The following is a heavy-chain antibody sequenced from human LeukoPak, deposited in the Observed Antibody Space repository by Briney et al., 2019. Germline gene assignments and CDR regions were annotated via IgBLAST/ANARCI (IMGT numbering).Heavy chain of an antibody. Sequence: GGSLRLSCAASGFTFSSYGMHWVRQAPGKGLEWVAVISYDGSNKYYADSVKGRFTISRDNSKNTLYLQMNSLRAEDTAVYYCANDYGDSGGFDYWGQGTLVTVSS. V-gene: IGHV3-30*18. D-gene: IGHD4-17*01. J-gene: IGHJ4*02. CDR1: GFTFSSYG. CDR3: ANDYGDSGGFDY. CDR2: ISYDGSNK.